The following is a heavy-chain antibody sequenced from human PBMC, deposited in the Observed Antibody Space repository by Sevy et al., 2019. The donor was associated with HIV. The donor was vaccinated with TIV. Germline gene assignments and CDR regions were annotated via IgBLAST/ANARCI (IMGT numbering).Heavy chain of an antibody. CDR2: FSFGCGRI. D-gene: IGHD2-8*01. J-gene: IGHJ4*02. Sequence: GESLKISCAASGFTFSKYSMSWVRQPPGKGLEWVSTFSFGCGRINYADSVKGRFTISRDDSKNTLYLQMNSLRAEDTAVYYCAREGCTKPHDYWGQGTLVTVSS. CDR1: GFTFSKYS. V-gene: IGHV3-23*01. CDR3: AREGCTKPHDY.